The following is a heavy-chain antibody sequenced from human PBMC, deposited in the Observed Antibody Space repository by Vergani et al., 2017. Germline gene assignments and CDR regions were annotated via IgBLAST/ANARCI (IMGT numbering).Heavy chain of an antibody. J-gene: IGHJ4*02. CDR3: ARRSGIVYDIFSGTQYFFDF. CDR2: IYRTGRT. D-gene: IGHD3-9*01. CDR1: GFSIDNGYY. Sequence: QVQLQESGPGLVKPSETLSLTCAVSGFSIDNGYYWDWIRQPPGKGREWFGSIYRTGRTHFNPSLKSRVTISVDTSNNHFSLRLHSLTAADTAVYYCARRSGIVYDIFSGTQYFFDFWGQGTLVTVSS. V-gene: IGHV4-38-2*01.